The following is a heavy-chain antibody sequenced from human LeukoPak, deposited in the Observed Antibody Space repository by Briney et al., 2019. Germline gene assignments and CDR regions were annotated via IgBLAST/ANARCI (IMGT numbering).Heavy chain of an antibody. CDR3: ARMIGYCTSTSCYFNWFDP. V-gene: IGHV4-59*01. Sequence: PSETLSLTCTVSGGSISSYYWSWIRQPPGKGLEWIGYIHYSGSTNYNPSLKSRVTISVDTSKNQFSLKLTSVTAADTAVYYCARMIGYCTSTSCYFNWFDPWGQGTLVTVSS. D-gene: IGHD2-2*01. CDR1: GGSISSYY. J-gene: IGHJ5*02. CDR2: IHYSGST.